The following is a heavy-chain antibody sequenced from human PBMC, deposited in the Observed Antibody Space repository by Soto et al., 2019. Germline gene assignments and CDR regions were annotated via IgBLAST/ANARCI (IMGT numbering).Heavy chain of an antibody. CDR1: GFTFSSYG. J-gene: IGHJ4*02. CDR2: ISYDGSNK. V-gene: IGHV3-30*18. Sequence: PGGSLRLSCAASGFTFSSYGMHWVRQAPGKGLEWVAVISYDGSNKYYADSVKGRFTISRDNSKNTLYLQMNSLRAEDTAVYYCANWLYGSGSYGYYWGQGTLVTVSS. CDR3: ANWLYGSGSYGYY. D-gene: IGHD3-10*01.